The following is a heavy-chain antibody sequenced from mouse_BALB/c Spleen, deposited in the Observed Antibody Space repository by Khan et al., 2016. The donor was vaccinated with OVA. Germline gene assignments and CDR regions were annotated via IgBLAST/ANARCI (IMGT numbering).Heavy chain of an antibody. CDR2: IYPSDSYT. D-gene: IGHD2-3*01. CDR1: GYTFTNYW. J-gene: IGHJ3*01. Sequence: QVQLKQSGAELVRPGTSVKLSCKASGYTFTNYWINWVRQRPGQGLEWIGNIYPSDSYTNYNQNLKDKATLTVDKSSSTAYMQLSSPTSEDSAVYYCSREVGMMAYWGHGTLVTVSA. CDR3: SREVGMMAY. V-gene: IGHV1-69*02.